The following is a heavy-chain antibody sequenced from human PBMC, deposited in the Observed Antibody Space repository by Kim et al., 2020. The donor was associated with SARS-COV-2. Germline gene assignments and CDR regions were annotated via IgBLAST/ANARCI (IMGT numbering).Heavy chain of an antibody. J-gene: IGHJ6*03. D-gene: IGHD3-16*02. CDR2: IYYSGST. V-gene: IGHV4-59*01. Sequence: SETLSLTCTVSGGSISSYYWSWIRQPPGKGLEWIGYIYYSGSTNYNPSLKSRVTISVDTSKNQFSLKLSSVTAADTAVYYCASGGYDYIWGSYRPDYYYYCMDVWGKGTTVTV. CDR1: GGSISSYY. CDR3: ASGGYDYIWGSYRPDYYYYCMDV.